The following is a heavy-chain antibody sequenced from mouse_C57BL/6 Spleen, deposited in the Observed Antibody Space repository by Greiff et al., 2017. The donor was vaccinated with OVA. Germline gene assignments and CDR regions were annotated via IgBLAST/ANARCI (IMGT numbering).Heavy chain of an antibody. D-gene: IGHD1-1*01. J-gene: IGHJ2*01. Sequence: EVQGVESGGDLVKPGGSLKLSCAASGFTFSSYGMSWVRQTPDKRLEWVATISSGGSYTYYPDSVKGRFTISRDNAKNTLYLQMSSLKSEDTAMYYCARQGYGSYFDYWGQGTTLTVSS. CDR3: ARQGYGSYFDY. CDR2: ISSGGSYT. V-gene: IGHV5-6*01. CDR1: GFTFSSYG.